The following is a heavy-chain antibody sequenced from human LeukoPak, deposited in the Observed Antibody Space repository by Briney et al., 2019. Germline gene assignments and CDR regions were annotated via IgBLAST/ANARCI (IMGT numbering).Heavy chain of an antibody. D-gene: IGHD5-18*01. CDR1: GFTFSSYA. CDR3: ARVAEGYGYLIDY. J-gene: IGHJ4*02. V-gene: IGHV3-30-3*01. Sequence: PRGSLILSCAASGFTFSSYAMHWVRQAPGKGLEWVAVISYDGSNKYYADSVKGRFTISRDNSKNTLYLQMNSLRAEDTAVYYCARVAEGYGYLIDYWGQGTLVTVSS. CDR2: ISYDGSNK.